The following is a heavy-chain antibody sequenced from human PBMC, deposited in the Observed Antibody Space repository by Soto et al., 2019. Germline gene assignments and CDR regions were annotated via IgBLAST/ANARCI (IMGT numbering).Heavy chain of an antibody. Sequence: EASVKVSCKASGGTFSSYAISWVRQAPGQGLEWMGGIIPIFGTANYAQKFQGRVTITADESTSTAYMELSSLRSEDTAVYYCATDIAPGRGRACCGVLFDYWGQGTLVTVSS. D-gene: IGHD3-10*01. CDR1: GGTFSSYA. CDR3: ATDIAPGRGRACCGVLFDY. V-gene: IGHV1-69*13. CDR2: IIPIFGTA. J-gene: IGHJ4*02.